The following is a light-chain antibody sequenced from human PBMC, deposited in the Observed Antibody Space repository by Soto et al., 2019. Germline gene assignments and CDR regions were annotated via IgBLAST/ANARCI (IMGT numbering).Light chain of an antibody. J-gene: IGLJ1*01. CDR1: SSDVGGFNL. CDR3: CSYAGSTTLYV. V-gene: IGLV2-23*01. Sequence: QSALTQPASVSGSPGQSITISCTGTSSDVGGFNLVSWYQQHPGKAPKVIICEGSKRPSGVSNRFSGSKSGNTASLTISGLQAEYEADYYCCSYAGSTTLYVFGNGTKVTVL. CDR2: EGS.